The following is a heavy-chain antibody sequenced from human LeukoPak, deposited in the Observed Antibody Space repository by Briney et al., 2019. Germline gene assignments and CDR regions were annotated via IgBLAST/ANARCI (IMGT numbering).Heavy chain of an antibody. CDR3: VRPYSGYESDAFDI. V-gene: IGHV1-8*01. CDR1: GYTFTSYD. CDR2: MNPNSGNT. D-gene: IGHD5-12*01. Sequence: ASVKVSCKASGYTFTSYDINWVRQATGQGLEWMGWMNPNSGNTGYAQKFQGRVTMTRNTSISTAYMELSSLRSEDTAVYYCVRPYSGYESDAFDIWGQGTMVTVSS. J-gene: IGHJ3*02.